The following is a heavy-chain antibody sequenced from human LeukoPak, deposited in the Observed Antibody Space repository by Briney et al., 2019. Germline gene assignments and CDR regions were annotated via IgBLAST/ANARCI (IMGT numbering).Heavy chain of an antibody. Sequence: GGSLRLSCESSGFTFSDYYMSWIRQAPGKGLEWISYISDSGTTIYYADSVKGRFTISRDNAKNSLYLQMNSLRAEDTAVYYCARVYIAEDYWGQGTLVTISS. D-gene: IGHD2-15*01. CDR2: ISDSGTTI. V-gene: IGHV3-11*01. J-gene: IGHJ4*02. CDR3: ARVYIAEDY. CDR1: GFTFSDYY.